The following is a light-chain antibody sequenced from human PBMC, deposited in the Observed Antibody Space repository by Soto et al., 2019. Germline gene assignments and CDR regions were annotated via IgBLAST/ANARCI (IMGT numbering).Light chain of an antibody. Sequence: DIQMTQSPSTLSASIGDRVTITCRASQTINNWLAWYQQKPGKAPNLLIYHASSLETGVPSRFSGSAFGTEFTLTISSLQPDDFATYYCQHYNSYPWTFGQGTNVEIK. CDR2: HAS. V-gene: IGKV1-5*01. CDR1: QTINNW. CDR3: QHYNSYPWT. J-gene: IGKJ1*01.